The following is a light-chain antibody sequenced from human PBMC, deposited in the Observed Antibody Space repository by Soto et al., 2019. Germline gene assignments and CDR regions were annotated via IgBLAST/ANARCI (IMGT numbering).Light chain of an antibody. CDR2: AAS. CDR1: RDVRDW. CDR3: QQANSFPLT. V-gene: IGKV1-12*01. J-gene: IGKJ4*02. Sequence: DIEMTQSPSSVSASVGDTVTITCRASRDVRDWLAWYQQRPGTAPKVLIYAASTLQSGVPSSFSGSGSGTLFTLTISSLQPEDFATYYCQQANSFPLTFGGGTKVEIK.